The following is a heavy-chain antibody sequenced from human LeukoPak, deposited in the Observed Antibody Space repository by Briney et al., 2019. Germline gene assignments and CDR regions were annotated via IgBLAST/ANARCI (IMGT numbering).Heavy chain of an antibody. CDR3: ARDTYSGSLDY. CDR1: GFTVSSNY. V-gene: IGHV3-53*01. Sequence: GGSLRLSCAASGFTVSSNYVSWVRQAPGKGLEWVSVIYSGGSTYYADSVKGRFTISRDNSKNTLYLQMNSLRAEDTAVYYCARDTYSGSLDYWGQGTLVTVSS. D-gene: IGHD1-26*01. J-gene: IGHJ4*02. CDR2: IYSGGST.